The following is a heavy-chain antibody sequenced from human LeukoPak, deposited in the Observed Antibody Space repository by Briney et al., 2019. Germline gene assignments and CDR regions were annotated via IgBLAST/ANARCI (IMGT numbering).Heavy chain of an antibody. CDR3: ARGEVADP. CDR2: ISTGSSII. V-gene: IGHV3-48*01. CDR1: GFTFSSYS. J-gene: IGHJ5*02. D-gene: IGHD5-12*01. Sequence: PGGSLRLSCVGSGFTFSSYSMNWVRQAPGKGLEWVSYISTGSSIIYYADSVEGRFTISRDNAKNSLYLQMNSLRAEDMAVYYCARGEVADPWGRGTLVAVSS.